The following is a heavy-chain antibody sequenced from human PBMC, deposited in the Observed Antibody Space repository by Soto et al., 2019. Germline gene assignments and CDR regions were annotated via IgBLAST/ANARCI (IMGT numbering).Heavy chain of an antibody. Sequence: EVQLVESGGGLVQPGGSLRLYCGASGFIFRSYWMSWVRQAPGKGLEWVANIKPDGSEKDYVDSVKGRFTISRDNAKNSLYLEMNSLRDEDTAVYYCAREGKPYSRGCRKCGAYDYWGRGTLVTVSS. CDR3: AREGKPYSRGCRKCGAYDY. J-gene: IGHJ4*02. D-gene: IGHD6-19*01. CDR1: GFIFRSYW. CDR2: IKPDGSEK. V-gene: IGHV3-7*01.